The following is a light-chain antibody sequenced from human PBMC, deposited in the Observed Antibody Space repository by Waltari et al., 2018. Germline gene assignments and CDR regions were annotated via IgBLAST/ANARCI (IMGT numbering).Light chain of an antibody. Sequence: DIVMTQSPDSLAVSLGERATINCKSSQSILFRSTNKNYLAWYQQKSGQPPKLLIYWASTLESGVPDRFSGSGSGTDFTLTISRLQAEDVAVYYCQQYYSTPQTFGQGTKVEMK. CDR2: WAS. CDR3: QQYYSTPQT. J-gene: IGKJ1*01. V-gene: IGKV4-1*01. CDR1: QSILFRSTNKNY.